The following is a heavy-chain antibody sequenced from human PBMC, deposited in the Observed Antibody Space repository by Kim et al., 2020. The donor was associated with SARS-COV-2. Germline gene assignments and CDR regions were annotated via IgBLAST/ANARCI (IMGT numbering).Heavy chain of an antibody. V-gene: IGHV3-23*01. J-gene: IGHJ5*02. CDR1: GFTFSTYA. CDR3: AKDLYEYSWYWFDP. Sequence: GGSLRLSCAASGFTFSTYAMSWVRQAPGKGLEWVSSISGNGGTTYYADSVKGRFTITRDNSKNTLYLQMNSLRAEDTAVYYCAKDLYEYSWYWFDPWGQGTLVTVSS. D-gene: IGHD3-16*01. CDR2: ISGNGGTT.